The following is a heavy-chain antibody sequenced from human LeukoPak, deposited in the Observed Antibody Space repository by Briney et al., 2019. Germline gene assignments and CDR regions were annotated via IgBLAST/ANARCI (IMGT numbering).Heavy chain of an antibody. CDR2: IRYDGSNN. CDR1: GFTFSSYG. J-gene: IGHJ5*02. D-gene: IGHD6-19*01. CDR3: ARLSSGWYET. V-gene: IGHV3-30*02. Sequence: GGSLRLSCAASGFTFSSYGMHWVRQAPGKGLEWVAFIRYDGSNNYYADSVKGRFTISRDNSKNTLYLQMNSLRAEDTAVYYCARLSSGWYETWGQGTLVTVSA.